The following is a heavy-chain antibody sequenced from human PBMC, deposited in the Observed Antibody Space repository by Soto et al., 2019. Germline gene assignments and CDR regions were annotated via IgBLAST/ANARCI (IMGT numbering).Heavy chain of an antibody. CDR3: AKDTRGSSSQFFDY. Sequence: EVQLLESGGGLVKPGGSLRLSCAASGFTFSTYAMAWVRQAPGRGLGWVSGFGSGDTTYYADSVKGRFTISRDNSKSTLYLQMNSLRAADTAIYYCAKDTRGSSSQFFDYWGQGTLVTVSS. CDR2: FGSGDTT. J-gene: IGHJ4*02. D-gene: IGHD6-6*01. CDR1: GFTFSTYA. V-gene: IGHV3-23*01.